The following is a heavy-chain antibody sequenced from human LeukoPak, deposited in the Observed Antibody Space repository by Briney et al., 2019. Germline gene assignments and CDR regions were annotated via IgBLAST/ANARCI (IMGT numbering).Heavy chain of an antibody. CDR2: SSAYNGNT. CDR3: ARGIAARPRGYYYYYYMDV. V-gene: IGHV1-18*01. D-gene: IGHD6-6*01. CDR1: GYTFTSYG. J-gene: IGHJ6*03. Sequence: ASEKVSCKASGYTFTSYGISWVRHAPGQGLEWMGWSSAYNGNTNYAQKLQGRVTMTTDTSTSTAYMELRSLRSDDTAVYYCARGIAARPRGYYYYYYMDVWGKGTTVTVSS.